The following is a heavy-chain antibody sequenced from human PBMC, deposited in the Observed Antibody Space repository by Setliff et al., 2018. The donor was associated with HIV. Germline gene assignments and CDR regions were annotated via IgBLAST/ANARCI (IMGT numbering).Heavy chain of an antibody. CDR2: SWFDGYNV. J-gene: IGHJ4*02. D-gene: IGHD5-12*01. CDR1: GLNLSRYD. CDR3: ARDSAGYDY. Sequence: GGSLRLSCASSGLNLSRYDMHWLRQAPGKGLSWLAVSWFDGYNVKYVGSVRGRFTISRDNAKNSLYLQMNSLRAEDMAVYYCARDSAGYDYWGQGTLVTVSS. V-gene: IGHV3-33*01.